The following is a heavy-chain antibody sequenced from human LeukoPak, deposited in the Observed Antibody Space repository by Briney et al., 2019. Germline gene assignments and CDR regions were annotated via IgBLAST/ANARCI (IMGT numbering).Heavy chain of an antibody. D-gene: IGHD2-2*01. CDR1: GGSSSGYY. CDR3: ARVHCSSTSCYRPRGYFDY. V-gene: IGHV4-34*01. J-gene: IGHJ4*02. CDR2: INHSGST. Sequence: SETLSLTCAVYGGSSSGYYLSWIRQPPGKGLEWIGEINHSGSTNYNPSLKSRVTISVDTSKNQFSLKLSSVTAADTAVYYCARVHCSSTSCYRPRGYFDYWGQGNLVTVSS.